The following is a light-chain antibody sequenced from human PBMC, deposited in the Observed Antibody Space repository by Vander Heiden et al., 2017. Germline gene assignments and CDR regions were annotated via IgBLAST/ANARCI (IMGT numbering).Light chain of an antibody. CDR1: SSNIGGNT. Sequence: QSVLTQPPPAPGTPGQRVTISCSGNSSNIGGNTVNWDQQLPGAAPKLLMSNNNQRSAGVPDRFSGSKSGTAASLAISGLQSDDEADYYCAAWEDSLNGPVFGGGTKLTVL. CDR2: NNN. V-gene: IGLV1-44*01. CDR3: AAWEDSLNGPV. J-gene: IGLJ3*02.